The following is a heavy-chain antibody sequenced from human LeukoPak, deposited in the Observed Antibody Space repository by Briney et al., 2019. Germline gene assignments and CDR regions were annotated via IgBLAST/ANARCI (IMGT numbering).Heavy chain of an antibody. CDR1: GYTFTGYY. CDR2: INPNSGGT. V-gene: IGHV1-2*02. J-gene: IGHJ6*03. D-gene: IGHD2-2*01. CDR3: ATYYCSSTSCSPYYYYYYMDV. Sequence: ASVKVSCKASGYTFTGYYMHWVQQAPGQGLEWMGWINPNSGGTNYAQKFQGRVTMTRDTSISTAYMELSRLRSDDTAVYYCATYYCSSTSCSPYYYYYYMDVWGKGTTVTVSS.